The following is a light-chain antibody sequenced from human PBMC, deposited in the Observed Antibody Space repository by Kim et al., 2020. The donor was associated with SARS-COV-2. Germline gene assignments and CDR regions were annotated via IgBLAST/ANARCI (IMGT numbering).Light chain of an antibody. CDR2: DVR. CDR1: SGDIGNSNS. J-gene: IGLJ1*01. Sequence: GQSITISCSGTSGDIGNSNSVSWYQQHSGEAPRLIIYDVRDRPSGVSARFSGSKSANMASLTISGLRSEDEADYYCCSTSNTLDYVFGSGTRVTV. V-gene: IGLV2-14*03. CDR3: CSTSNTLDYV.